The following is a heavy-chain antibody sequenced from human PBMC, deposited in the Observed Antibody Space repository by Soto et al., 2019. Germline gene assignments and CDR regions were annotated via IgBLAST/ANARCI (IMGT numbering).Heavy chain of an antibody. CDR3: ARAGGVRAVATYYYYGMDV. J-gene: IGHJ6*02. D-gene: IGHD6-19*01. CDR1: GGSISSSSYY. CDR2: IYYSGST. Sequence: SETLSLTCTVSGGSISSSSYYWGWIRQPPGKGLEWIGSIYYSGSTYYNPPLKSRVTISVDTSKNQFSLKLSSVTAADTAVYYCARAGGVRAVATYYYYGMDVWGQGTTVTVSS. V-gene: IGHV4-39*07.